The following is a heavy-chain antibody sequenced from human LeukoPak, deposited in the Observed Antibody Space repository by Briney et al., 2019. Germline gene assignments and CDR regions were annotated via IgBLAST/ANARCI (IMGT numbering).Heavy chain of an antibody. V-gene: IGHV3-7*01. CDR1: GFKFKNYW. J-gene: IGHJ4*02. CDR2: IKQDGSEK. CDR3: ARMGDFDWSPPTRGD. D-gene: IGHD3-9*01. Sequence: PGGSLRLSCIVSGFKFKNYWMSWVRQAPGKGLEWVANIKQDGSEKYSVDSVKGRFTISRDNAKNSLFLQMNSLRAEDTAVYYCARMGDFDWSPPTRGDWGQGTLVTVSS.